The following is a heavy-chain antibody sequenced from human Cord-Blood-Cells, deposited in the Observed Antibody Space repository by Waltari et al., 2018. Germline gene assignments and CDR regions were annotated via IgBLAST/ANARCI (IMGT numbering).Heavy chain of an antibody. Sequence: QVQLQESGPGLVKPSQTLSLTCTLSGGSTSSGGYYWSWIRQHPGKGLEWIGYIFYSGNTFYHPSLKSRVTKLRDTSKNQFSLKLSSVTAADTAVDYCATKLELDAFDIWGQGTMVTVSS. V-gene: IGHV4-31*03. CDR3: ATKLELDAFDI. CDR1: GGSTSSGGYY. CDR2: IFYSGNT. D-gene: IGHD1-7*01. J-gene: IGHJ3*02.